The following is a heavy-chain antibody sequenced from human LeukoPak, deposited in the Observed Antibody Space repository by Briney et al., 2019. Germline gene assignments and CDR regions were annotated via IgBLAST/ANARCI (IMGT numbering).Heavy chain of an antibody. CDR1: GFTFSSYG. CDR3: ARDWYSSGPYYFDY. D-gene: IGHD6-19*01. CDR2: IWYDGSNK. V-gene: IGHV3-33*01. Sequence: PGGSLRLSCAASGFTFSSYGMHWVRQAPGKGLEWVAVIWYDGSNKYYADSVKGRFTISRDNSKNTLYLQMNSLRAEDTAVYYCARDWYSSGPYYFDYWGQGTLVTVSS. J-gene: IGHJ4*02.